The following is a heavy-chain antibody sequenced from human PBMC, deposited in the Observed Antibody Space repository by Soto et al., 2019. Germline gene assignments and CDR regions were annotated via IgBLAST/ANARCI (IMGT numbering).Heavy chain of an antibody. CDR2: INSDGSST. CDR3: ARADDYGDYVFDY. D-gene: IGHD4-17*01. V-gene: IGHV3-74*01. Sequence: GGSLRLSCAASGFTFSSYWMHWVRQAPGKGLVWVSRINSDGSSTSYADSVKGRFTISRDNAKNTLYLQMNSLRAEDTAVYYCARADDYGDYVFDYWGQGTLVTVSS. J-gene: IGHJ4*02. CDR1: GFTFSSYW.